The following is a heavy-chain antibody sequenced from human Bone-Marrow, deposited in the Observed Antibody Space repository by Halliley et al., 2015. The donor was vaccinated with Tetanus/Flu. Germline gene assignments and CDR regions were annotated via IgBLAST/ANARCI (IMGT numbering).Heavy chain of an antibody. V-gene: IGHV1-18*01. J-gene: IGHJ6*02. D-gene: IGHD1-26*01. Sequence: GLEWMGWISAYNGHTNYAQKVQGRITMTRDTSTNTAYMEMRSLRSDDTAVYYCARVKMSGSGTYSPQYYYYGMDVWGQGP. CDR3: ARVKMSGSGTYSPQYYYYGMDV. CDR2: ISAYNGHT.